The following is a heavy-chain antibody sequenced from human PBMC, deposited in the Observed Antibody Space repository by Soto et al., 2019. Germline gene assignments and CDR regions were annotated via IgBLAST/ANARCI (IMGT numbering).Heavy chain of an antibody. V-gene: IGHV1-69*06. J-gene: IGHJ6*02. CDR1: GGTFSSYA. CDR2: TIPIFGTA. Sequence: SVKVSCKASGGTFSSYAISWVRQAPGQGLEWMGGTIPIFGTANYAQKFQGRVTITADKSTSTAYMELSSLRSEDTAVYYCARDRETQYYDFWSGSKDTYYYYGMDVWGQGTTVTVSS. CDR3: ARDRETQYYDFWSGSKDTYYYYGMDV. D-gene: IGHD3-3*01.